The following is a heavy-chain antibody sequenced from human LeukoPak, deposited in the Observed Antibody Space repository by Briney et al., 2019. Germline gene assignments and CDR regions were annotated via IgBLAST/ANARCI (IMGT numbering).Heavy chain of an antibody. CDR3: ARDEGATIGGSFDY. J-gene: IGHJ4*02. CDR2: IIPIFGSA. D-gene: IGHD1-26*01. CDR1: GGPFGNYG. Sequence: SVKVSCKASGGPFGNYGVTWVRQAPGQGLEWLGGIIPIFGSAKYARKFRGRVTITTDESTNTAHMELSRLRSDDTAVYYCARDEGATIGGSFDYWGQGTLVTVSS. V-gene: IGHV1-69*05.